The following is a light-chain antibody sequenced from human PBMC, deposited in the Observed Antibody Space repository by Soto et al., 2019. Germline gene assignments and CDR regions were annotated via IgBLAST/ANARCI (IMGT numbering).Light chain of an antibody. CDR3: SSYAGSNNVV. CDR1: SSDIGGYNY. Sequence: QSALTQPASVSGSPGQSITVSCTGTSSDIGGYNYVSWYQHHPGKAPQLIIYEVNLRPSGVSDRFSASKSGDTASLTISGLQAGDEADYYCSSYAGSNNVVFGGGTKLTVL. CDR2: EVN. J-gene: IGLJ2*01. V-gene: IGLV2-14*01.